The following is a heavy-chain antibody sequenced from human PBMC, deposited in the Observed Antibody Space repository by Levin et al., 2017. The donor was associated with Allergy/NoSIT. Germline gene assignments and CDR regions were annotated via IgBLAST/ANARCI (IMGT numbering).Heavy chain of an antibody. CDR1: GGSISSYY. CDR2: IYYGGST. D-gene: IGHD2-15*01. J-gene: IGHJ4*02. CDR3: ASQPLVAPRKFDY. Sequence: PGGSLRLSCTVSGGSISSYYWSWIRQPPGKGLEWIGYIYYGGSTNYNPSLKSRVTMSVDSSKNQFSLILTSVTAADTAVYYCASQPLVAPRKFDYWGQGTLVTVSS. V-gene: IGHV4-59*01.